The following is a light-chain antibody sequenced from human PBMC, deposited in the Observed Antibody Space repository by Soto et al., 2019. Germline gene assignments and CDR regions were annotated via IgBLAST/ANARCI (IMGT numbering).Light chain of an antibody. CDR2: GAS. CDR1: QSVSSSY. V-gene: IGKV3-20*01. J-gene: IGKJ1*01. CDR3: PHYGSPLWT. Sequence: TQSAESRAVSECRSGTLSYSASQSVSSSYLAWYQQKPGQAPRLLIYGASSRATGIPDRFSGSGSGKDFTLTISRLAPQDFEMHYCPHYGSPLWTLGQGTKVDIK.